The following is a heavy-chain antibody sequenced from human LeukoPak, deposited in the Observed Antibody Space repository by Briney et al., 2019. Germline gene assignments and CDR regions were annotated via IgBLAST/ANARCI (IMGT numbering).Heavy chain of an antibody. J-gene: IGHJ4*02. D-gene: IGHD2-21*01. V-gene: IGHV3-21*04. CDR3: AKAPVTTCRGAYCYPFDY. CDR2: ISSSSSYI. CDR1: GFTFSSYS. Sequence: GGSLRLSCAASGFTFSSYSMNWVRQAPGKGLEWVSFISSSSSYIYYADSMKGRFTISRDNAKNSLYLQMNRLRPEDAAVYYCAKAPVTTCRGAYCYPFDYWGQGTLVTVSS.